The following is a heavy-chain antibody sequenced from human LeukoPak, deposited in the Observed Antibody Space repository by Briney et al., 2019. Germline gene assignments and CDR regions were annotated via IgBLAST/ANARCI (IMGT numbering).Heavy chain of an antibody. CDR3: ARVGSRWSWFDP. D-gene: IGHD2-15*01. CDR2: MYYSGST. V-gene: IGHV4-59*01. Sequence: PSETLSLTCTVSGGSMSSYYWTWIRQPPGKGLEWIGYMYYSGSTNYNPSLKSRVTISVDTSKNQFSLKLSSVTDADTAVYYCARVGSRWSWFDPWGQGTLVTASS. J-gene: IGHJ5*02. CDR1: GGSMSSYY.